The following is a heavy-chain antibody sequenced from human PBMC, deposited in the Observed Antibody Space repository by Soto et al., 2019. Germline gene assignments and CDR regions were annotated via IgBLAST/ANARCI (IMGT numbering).Heavy chain of an antibody. D-gene: IGHD5-18*01. J-gene: IGHJ6*02. CDR1: GGSISSGGYY. Sequence: TLSLTCTVSGGSISSGGYYWSWIRQHPGKGLEWIGYIYYSGSTYYNPSLKSRVTISVDTSKNQFSLKLSSVTAADTAVYYCAREVDTEYYYHYYLMAVWSQGSTVPGSS. V-gene: IGHV4-31*03. CDR2: IYYSGST. CDR3: AREVDTEYYYHYYLMAV.